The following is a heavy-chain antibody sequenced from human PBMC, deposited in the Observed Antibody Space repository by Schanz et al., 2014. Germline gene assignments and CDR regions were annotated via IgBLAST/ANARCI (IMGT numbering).Heavy chain of an antibody. CDR2: LSGSGGST. CDR1: GFTFNSYA. D-gene: IGHD3-9*01. CDR3: ARDSGPYYDKSMDV. Sequence: EVQLLESGGGLVQPGESLRVSCAASGFTFNSYAMSWVRQAPGRGLEWVSALSGSGGSTYYADSVKGRFTISRDNSKNTLYLQMNSLRAEDTALYYCARDSGPYYDKSMDVWGQGTTXAVSS. J-gene: IGHJ6*02. V-gene: IGHV3-23*01.